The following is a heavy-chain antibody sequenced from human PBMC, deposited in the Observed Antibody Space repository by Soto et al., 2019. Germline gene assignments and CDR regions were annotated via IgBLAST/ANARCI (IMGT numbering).Heavy chain of an antibody. CDR3: ARVGMVGTVLGSWFDP. CDR1: GGSVSSGRYY. D-gene: IGHD6-19*01. CDR2: IYTSGST. Sequence: TLSLTCTVSGGSVSSGRYYWSWMRQPAGKGLEWIGRIYTSGSTNYNPSLKSRVTMSVDTSKNQFSLKLTSVTAADTAVYYCARVGMVGTVLGSWFDPWGQGTLVTVSA. J-gene: IGHJ5*02. V-gene: IGHV4-61*02.